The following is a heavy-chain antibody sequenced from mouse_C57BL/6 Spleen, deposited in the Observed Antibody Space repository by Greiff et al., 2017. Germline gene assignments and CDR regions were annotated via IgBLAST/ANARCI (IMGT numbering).Heavy chain of an antibody. CDR3: ARRDLYDGYSLFAY. Sequence: QVQLQQPGAELVMPGASVKLSCKASGYTFTSYWMHWVKQRPGQGLEWIGEIDPSDSYTNYNQKFKGKSTLTVDKSSSTAYMQLSSLTSEDSAVYYCARRDLYDGYSLFAYWGQGTLVTVSA. CDR2: IDPSDSYT. D-gene: IGHD2-3*01. V-gene: IGHV1-69*01. CDR1: GYTFTSYW. J-gene: IGHJ3*01.